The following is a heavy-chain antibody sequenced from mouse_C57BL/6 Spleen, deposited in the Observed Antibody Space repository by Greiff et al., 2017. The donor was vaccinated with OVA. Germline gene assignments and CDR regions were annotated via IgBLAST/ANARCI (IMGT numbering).Heavy chain of an antibody. CDR2: ISYDGSN. D-gene: IGHD2-2*01. V-gene: IGHV3-6*01. Sequence: EVKLLESGPGLVKPSQSLSLTCSVTGYSITSGYYWNWIRQFPGNKLEWMGYISYDGSNNYNPSLKNRISITRDTSKNQFFLKLNSVTTEDTATYYCARDRGPYVYEEAMDYWGQGTSVTVSS. CDR1: GYSITSGYY. CDR3: ARDRGPYVYEEAMDY. J-gene: IGHJ4*01.